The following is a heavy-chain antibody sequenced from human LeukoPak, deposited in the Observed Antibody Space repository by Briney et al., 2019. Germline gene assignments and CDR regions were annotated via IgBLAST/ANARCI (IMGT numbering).Heavy chain of an antibody. D-gene: IGHD4-23*01. V-gene: IGHV4-4*02. CDR1: GGSISSSNW. Sequence: SETVSLTCAVSGGSISSSNWWSWVRPPPGKGLEWIGEIYHSGSTNYNPSLKSRVTISVDKSKNQFSLKLSSVTAADTAVYYCAREGYGGSSCFDYWGQGTLVTVSS. CDR3: AREGYGGSSCFDY. J-gene: IGHJ4*02. CDR2: IYHSGST.